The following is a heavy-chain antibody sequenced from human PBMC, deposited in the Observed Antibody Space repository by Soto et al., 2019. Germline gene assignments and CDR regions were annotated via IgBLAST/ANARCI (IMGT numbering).Heavy chain of an antibody. CDR3: ARGSHFDSSGYVY. CDR2: VYYNGIT. CDR1: GGSINNHY. Sequence: PSETLSLTCTVSGGSINNHYWGWIRQPPGKGLEWLGYVYYNGITNYNPSLKSRVTMSVDTSKNQVSLNLTSLTAADTAAYYCARGSHFDSSGYVYWGQGTLVTVSS. V-gene: IGHV4-59*11. J-gene: IGHJ4*02. D-gene: IGHD3-22*01.